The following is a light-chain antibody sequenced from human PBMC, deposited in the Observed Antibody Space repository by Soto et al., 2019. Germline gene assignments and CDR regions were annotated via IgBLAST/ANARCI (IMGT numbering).Light chain of an antibody. J-gene: IGKJ2*01. CDR1: QSISSW. Sequence: DIQMTQSPSTLSASVGDRVTITCRASQSISSWLAWYQQKPGKPPKLLIYDASSLESGVPSRFSGSGSGTEFTLTISSGQPDDFATYYCQQYNSYSQYTFGQGTKLEIK. CDR3: QQYNSYSQYT. CDR2: DAS. V-gene: IGKV1-5*01.